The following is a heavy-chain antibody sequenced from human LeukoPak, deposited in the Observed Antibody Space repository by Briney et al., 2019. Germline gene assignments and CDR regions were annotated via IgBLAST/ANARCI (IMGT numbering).Heavy chain of an antibody. CDR3: ARQIGYSYGDFDY. Sequence: QPGGSLRLSCAASGFTFSSYGMHWVRQAPGKGLEWVAVISYDGSNKYYADSVKGRFTISRDNSKNTLYLQMNSLRAEDTAVYYCARQIGYSYGDFDYWGQGTLVTVSS. D-gene: IGHD5-18*01. CDR2: ISYDGSNK. V-gene: IGHV3-30*19. J-gene: IGHJ4*02. CDR1: GFTFSSYG.